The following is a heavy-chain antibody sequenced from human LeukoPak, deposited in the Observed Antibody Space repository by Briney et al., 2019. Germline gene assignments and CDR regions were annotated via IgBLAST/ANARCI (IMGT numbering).Heavy chain of an antibody. V-gene: IGHV4-38-2*02. CDR3: ARHAGVIVLIVY. CDR2: IYYSGST. Sequence: SETLSLTCTVSSYSISSDYYWGWIRQPPGKGLEWIGSIYYSGSTYYNPSLKSRVTISVDTSKNQFSLKLSSVTAADTAVYYCARHAGVIVLIVYWGQGTLVTVSS. J-gene: IGHJ4*02. CDR1: SYSISSDYY. D-gene: IGHD2-8*01.